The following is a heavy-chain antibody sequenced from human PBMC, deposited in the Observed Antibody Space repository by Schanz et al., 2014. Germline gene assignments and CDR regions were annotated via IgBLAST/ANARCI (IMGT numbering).Heavy chain of an antibody. J-gene: IGHJ4*02. CDR1: GFTFSRYG. CDR2: ISYGGSDK. D-gene: IGHD6-25*01. V-gene: IGHV3-30*19. Sequence: QVQMVESGGGVVQPGGSLRLSCVASGFTFSRYGMHWVRQAPGKGLEWAAVISYGGSDKYYTDSVKGHFTISRDDSKNTLYLQMNSLRAEDTAIYYCARDGRKYSSGTLDYFDNWGQGTLVTVSS. CDR3: ARDGRKYSSGTLDYFDN.